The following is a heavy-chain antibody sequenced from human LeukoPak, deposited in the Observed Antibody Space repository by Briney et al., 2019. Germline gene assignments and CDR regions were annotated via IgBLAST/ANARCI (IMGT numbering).Heavy chain of an antibody. CDR2: INPNSGGT. D-gene: IGHD3-10*01. V-gene: IGHV1-2*02. Sequence: ASVKVSCKASGYNFNQYYMHWVRQAPGQGLEWMGWINPNSGGTNYAQKFQGRVTMTRDTSISTAYMELSRLRSDDTAVYYCARDQWFGELLWEVDYWGQGTLVTVSS. CDR3: ARDQWFGELLWEVDY. CDR1: GYNFNQYY. J-gene: IGHJ4*02.